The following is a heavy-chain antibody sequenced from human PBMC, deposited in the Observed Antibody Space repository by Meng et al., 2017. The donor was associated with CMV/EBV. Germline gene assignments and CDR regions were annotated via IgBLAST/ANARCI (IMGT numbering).Heavy chain of an antibody. Sequence: QVQLPESGPGLVKPSPTLSLTCTVSGVSISSGEYYWSWIRQPPGKGLEWIGYIYSSGSTYYNPSLKSRVTISVDTSKNQFSLKLSSVTAADTAVYYCARVTSRVAGAFDYWGQGTLVTVSS. D-gene: IGHD1-14*01. CDR2: IYSSGST. CDR3: ARVTSRVAGAFDY. J-gene: IGHJ4*02. CDR1: GVSISSGEYY. V-gene: IGHV4-30-4*08.